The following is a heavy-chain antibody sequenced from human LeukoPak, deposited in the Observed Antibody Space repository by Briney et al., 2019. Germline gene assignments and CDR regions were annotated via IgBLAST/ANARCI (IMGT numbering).Heavy chain of an antibody. Sequence: GASVKVSCKASGYSFTSYGISWVRQAPGQWLEWMGSISAYIGNTNYAQKLQGKVTMTTDTSTSTAYMELRSLRSDDTAVYKCAREESSSDSDFDYWGQETLVPVSS. J-gene: IGHJ4*02. D-gene: IGHD6-6*01. CDR2: ISAYIGNT. V-gene: IGHV1-18*01. CDR1: GYSFTSYG. CDR3: AREESSSDSDFDY.